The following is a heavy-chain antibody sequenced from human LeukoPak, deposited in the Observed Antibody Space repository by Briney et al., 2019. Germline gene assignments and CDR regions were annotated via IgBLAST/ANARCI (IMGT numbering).Heavy chain of an antibody. CDR2: IYYSGST. J-gene: IGHJ4*02. V-gene: IGHV4-59*12. CDR1: GGSISSYY. Sequence: PSETLSLTCTVSGGSISSYYWTWIRQPPGKGLEWIGYIYYSGSTNYNPSLKSRVTISVDTSKNQFSLKLSSVTAADTAVYYCARDRNDILTGDYFDYWGQGTLVTVSS. D-gene: IGHD3-9*01. CDR3: ARDRNDILTGDYFDY.